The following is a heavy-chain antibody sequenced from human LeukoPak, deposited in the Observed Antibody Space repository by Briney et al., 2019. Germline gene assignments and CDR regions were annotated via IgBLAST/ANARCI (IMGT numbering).Heavy chain of an antibody. CDR3: ARSEEPYYYGMDV. CDR2: ISSSSSYI. CDR1: GFTFSSYS. Sequence: PGGSLRLSCAASGFTFSSYSMNWVRQAPGKGLEWVSSISSSSSYIYYADSVKGRFTISRDNAKNSLHLQMNSLRAEDTAVYYCARSEEPYYYGMDVWGQGTTVTVSS. J-gene: IGHJ6*02. V-gene: IGHV3-21*01. D-gene: IGHD1-14*01.